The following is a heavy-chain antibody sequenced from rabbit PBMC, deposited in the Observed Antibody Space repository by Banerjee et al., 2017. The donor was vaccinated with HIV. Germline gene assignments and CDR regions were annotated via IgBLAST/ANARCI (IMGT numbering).Heavy chain of an antibody. D-gene: IGHD8-1*01. CDR1: GLDDSSNYY. CDR2: VAAGVSLTS. J-gene: IGHJ4*01. V-gene: IGHV1S40*01. CDR3: ARDGAGGSYFAL. Sequence: LEESGGDLVKPGASLTLTCKASGLDDSSNYYMCWVRQPPGKGPEWIACVAAGVSLTSYYATWAKGRFTISKTSSTTVTLQMTSLTAADTATYFCARDGAGGSYFALWGPGTPVTVS.